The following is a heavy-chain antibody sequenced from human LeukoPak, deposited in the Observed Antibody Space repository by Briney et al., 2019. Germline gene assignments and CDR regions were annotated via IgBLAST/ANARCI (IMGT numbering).Heavy chain of an antibody. CDR1: GGSISSSSYY. CDR3: ARGPAVAGYDY. J-gene: IGHJ4*02. D-gene: IGHD6-19*01. V-gene: IGHV4-39*07. Sequence: ETLSLTCTVSGGSISSSSYYWGWIRQPPGKGLEWIGSIYYSGSTYYNPSLKSRVTISVDTSKNQFSLKLSSVTAADTAVYYCARGPAVAGYDYWGQGTLVTVSS. CDR2: IYYSGST.